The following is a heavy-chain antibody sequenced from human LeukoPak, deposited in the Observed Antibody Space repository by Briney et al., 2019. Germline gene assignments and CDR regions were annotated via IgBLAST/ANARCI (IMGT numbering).Heavy chain of an antibody. CDR1: GFTFSSHF. J-gene: IGHJ4*02. D-gene: IGHD6-19*01. V-gene: IGHV3-74*01. Sequence: GGSLRLSCAASGFTFSSHFMHWVRQVPGGGLAWVSRIDYDGTTMVYADSVKGRFTISRDNSKNTLYLQMNSLRAEDTTVYYCAASSGWYGYYWGQGTLVTVS. CDR3: AASSGWYGYY. CDR2: IDYDGTTM.